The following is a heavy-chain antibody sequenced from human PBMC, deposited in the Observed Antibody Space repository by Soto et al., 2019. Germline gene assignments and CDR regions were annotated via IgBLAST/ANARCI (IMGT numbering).Heavy chain of an antibody. D-gene: IGHD3-3*01. Sequence: PGGSLRLSCAASGFTFSSYAMHWVRQAPGKGLEWVAVISYDGSNKYYADSVKGRFTISRDNSKNTLYLQMNSLRAEDTAVYYCARGARFLEWLLYTIDYWGQGTLVTVSS. CDR2: ISYDGSNK. V-gene: IGHV3-30-3*01. CDR3: ARGARFLEWLLYTIDY. J-gene: IGHJ4*02. CDR1: GFTFSSYA.